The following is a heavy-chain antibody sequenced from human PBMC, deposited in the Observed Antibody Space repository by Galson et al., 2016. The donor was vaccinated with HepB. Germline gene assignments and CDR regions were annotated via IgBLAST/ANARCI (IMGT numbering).Heavy chain of an antibody. Sequence: SLRLSCAASRFTFSSYSMSWVRQAPGKGLEWVSSIGYRGDGTDYADSVKGRFTISRDNSKNTVFLEMNSLRAEDTAVYFCATEGLIGGTYSYFQHWGPGTLVTVSP. CDR3: ATEGLIGGTYSYFQH. V-gene: IGHV3-23*01. CDR1: RFTFSSYS. D-gene: IGHD1-26*01. CDR2: IGYRGDGT. J-gene: IGHJ1*01.